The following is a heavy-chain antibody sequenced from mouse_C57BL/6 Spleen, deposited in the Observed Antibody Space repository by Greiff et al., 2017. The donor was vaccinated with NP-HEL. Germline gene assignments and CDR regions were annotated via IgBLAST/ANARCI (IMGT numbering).Heavy chain of an antibody. CDR2: ISYDGSN. J-gene: IGHJ3*01. CDR1: GYSITSGYY. V-gene: IGHV3-6*01. Sequence: EVKLQESGPGLVKPSQSLSLTCSVTGYSITSGYYWNWIRQFPGNKLEWMGYISYDGSNNYNPSLKNRISITRDTSTNQFFLKLNSVTTEDTATYYCASQLLTWFAYWGQGTLVTVSA. D-gene: IGHD1-1*01. CDR3: ASQLLTWFAY.